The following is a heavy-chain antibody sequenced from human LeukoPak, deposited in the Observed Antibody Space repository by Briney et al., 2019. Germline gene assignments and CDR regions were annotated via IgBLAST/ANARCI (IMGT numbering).Heavy chain of an antibody. CDR1: GFTFSSYS. J-gene: IGHJ4*02. V-gene: IGHV3-21*01. D-gene: IGHD3-10*01. CDR3: AARDSYGSGSYPIDY. Sequence: GGSLRLSCAASGFTFSSYSMNWVRQAPGKGLEWVSSISSRSTYIYYADSLKGRFAISRDNAKNSLYLQMNSLRAEDTAVYYCAARDSYGSGSYPIDYWGQGTLVTVSS. CDR2: ISSRSTYI.